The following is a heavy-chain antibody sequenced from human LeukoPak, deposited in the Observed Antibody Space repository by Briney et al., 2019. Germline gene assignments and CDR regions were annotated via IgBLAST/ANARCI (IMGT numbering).Heavy chain of an antibody. Sequence: ASVKVSCKASGYTFTGYYMHWVRQAPGQGLEWMGWINPNSGGTNCAQKFQGRVTMTRDTSISTAYMELSRLRSDDTAVYYCARGIRWLQFDYWGQGTLVTVSS. D-gene: IGHD5-24*01. CDR2: INPNSGGT. CDR3: ARGIRWLQFDY. CDR1: GYTFTGYY. J-gene: IGHJ4*02. V-gene: IGHV1-2*02.